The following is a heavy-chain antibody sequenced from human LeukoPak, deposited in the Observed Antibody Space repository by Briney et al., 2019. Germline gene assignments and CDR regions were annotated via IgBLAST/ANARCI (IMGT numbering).Heavy chain of an antibody. V-gene: IGHV3-23*01. J-gene: IGHJ4*02. Sequence: GGSLRLSCAASGFTFSSYAMSWVRQAPGKGLEWVSAISGSGGSTYYADSVKGRFTISRDNAKNSLYLQMNSLRAEDTAVYYCARDFLPINYDILTGYPYYFDYWGQGTLVTVSS. CDR1: GFTFSSYA. CDR2: ISGSGGST. D-gene: IGHD3-9*01. CDR3: ARDFLPINYDILTGYPYYFDY.